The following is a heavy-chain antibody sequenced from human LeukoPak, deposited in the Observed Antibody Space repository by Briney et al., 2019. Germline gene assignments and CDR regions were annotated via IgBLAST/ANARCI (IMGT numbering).Heavy chain of an antibody. CDR2: INPNSGST. D-gene: IGHD3-9*01. V-gene: IGHV1-2*02. Sequence: ASVKVSCKASGYTFTGYYMHWVRQAPGQGLEWMGWINPNSGSTNYAQKFQGRVTMTRDTSISTAYMELSRLRSDDTAVYYCARGQSVLRYFDWLAPRGYWGQGTLVTVSS. CDR1: GYTFTGYY. CDR3: ARGQSVLRYFDWLAPRGY. J-gene: IGHJ4*02.